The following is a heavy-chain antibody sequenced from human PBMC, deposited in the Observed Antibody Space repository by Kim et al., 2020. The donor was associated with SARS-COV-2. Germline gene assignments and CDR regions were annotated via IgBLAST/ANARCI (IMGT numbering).Heavy chain of an antibody. J-gene: IGHJ4*02. V-gene: IGHV3-23*01. D-gene: IGHD2-15*01. CDR3: AKRYCSGGTCYSIDY. CDR2: ISGSGGTT. Sequence: GGSLRLSCAASGFTFRSHAMNWVRQAPGKGLEWVSGISGSGGTTNYADSVKGRFTISRDNSKNTLYLQMNSLRAEDTAVYYCAKRYCSGGTCYSIDYWGQGTLATVSS. CDR1: GFTFRSHA.